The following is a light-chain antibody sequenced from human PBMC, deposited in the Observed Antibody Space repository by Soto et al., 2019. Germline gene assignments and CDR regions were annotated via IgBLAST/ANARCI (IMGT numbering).Light chain of an antibody. CDR3: QQGGNWPLT. J-gene: IGKJ5*01. CDR1: QSVSSH. V-gene: IGKV3-11*01. CDR2: DAS. Sequence: EIVLTQSPATLSLSPGERATVACRASQSVSSHLAWYQQKRCQAPRLLIYDASSRASGIPARFSGSGSGTDFTLTISSLEPDDFAVYYCQQGGNWPLTFGQGTRLEIK.